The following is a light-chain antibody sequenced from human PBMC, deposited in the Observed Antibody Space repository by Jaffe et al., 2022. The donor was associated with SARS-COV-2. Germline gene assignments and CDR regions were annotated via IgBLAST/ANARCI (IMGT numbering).Light chain of an antibody. J-gene: IGKJ3*01. CDR3: QQSYSTVFT. CDR2: AAS. Sequence: DIQMTQSPSSLSASVGDRVTITCRASERISFYLNWYRHRPGKAPELLISAASSLESGVPSRFSGSGSGTDFALTISSLQPEDFATYYCQQSYSTVFTFGPGTKVDLK. CDR1: ERISFY. V-gene: IGKV1-39*01.